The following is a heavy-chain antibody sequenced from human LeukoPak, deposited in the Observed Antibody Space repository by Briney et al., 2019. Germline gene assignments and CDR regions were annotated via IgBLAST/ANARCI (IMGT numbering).Heavy chain of an antibody. D-gene: IGHD3-10*01. CDR2: INPNSGGT. V-gene: IGHV1-2*06. J-gene: IGHJ4*02. CDR1: GYTFTGYY. Sequence: ASVKVSCKASGYTFTGYYMHWVRQAPGQGLEWMGRINPNSGGTNYAQKFQGRVTMTRDTSISTAYMELSRLRSDDTAVCYCARERARYGSGSYYSYWGQGTLVTVSS. CDR3: ARERARYGSGSYYSY.